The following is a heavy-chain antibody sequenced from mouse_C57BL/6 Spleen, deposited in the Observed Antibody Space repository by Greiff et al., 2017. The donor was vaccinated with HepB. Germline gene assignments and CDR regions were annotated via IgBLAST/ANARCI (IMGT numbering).Heavy chain of an antibody. J-gene: IGHJ3*01. CDR3: ARGGTWFAY. Sequence: DVKLQESGPGLVKPSQSLSLTCSVTGYSITSGYYWNWIRQFPGNKLEWMGYISYDGSNNYNPSLKNRISITRDTSKNQFFLKLNSVTTEDTATYYCARGGTWFAYWGQGTLVTVSA. CDR2: ISYDGSN. CDR1: GYSITSGYY. V-gene: IGHV3-6*01. D-gene: IGHD3-3*01.